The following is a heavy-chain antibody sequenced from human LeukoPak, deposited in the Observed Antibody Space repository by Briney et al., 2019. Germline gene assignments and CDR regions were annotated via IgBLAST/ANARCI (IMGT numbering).Heavy chain of an antibody. Sequence: SETLSLTCTVSGGSISSYYWSWIRQPPGKGLEWIGSIYYSGSTYYNPSLKSRVTISVDTSKNQFSLKLSSVTAADTAVYYCASYYYYYYYMDVWGKGTTVTVSS. CDR2: IYYSGST. J-gene: IGHJ6*03. V-gene: IGHV4-39*07. CDR3: ASYYYYYYYMDV. CDR1: GGSISSYY.